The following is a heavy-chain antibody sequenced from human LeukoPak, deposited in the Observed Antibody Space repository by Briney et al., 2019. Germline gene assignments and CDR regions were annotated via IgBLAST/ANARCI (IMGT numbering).Heavy chain of an antibody. CDR1: GGSISSYY. V-gene: IGHV4-59*12. CDR2: VYYSGST. J-gene: IGHJ4*02. CDR3: ARNYCSGGSCSYFDY. Sequence: SETLSLTCAVSGGSISSYYWSWIRQPPGKGLEWIGYVYYSGSTNYNPSLKSRVTISVDTSKNQLSLKLRSVTAADTAVYFCARNYCSGGSCSYFDYWGQGTLVTVSS. D-gene: IGHD2-15*01.